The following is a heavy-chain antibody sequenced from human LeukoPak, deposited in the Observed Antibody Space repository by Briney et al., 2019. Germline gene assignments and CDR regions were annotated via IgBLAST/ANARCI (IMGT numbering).Heavy chain of an antibody. Sequence: PGGSLRLSCAASGFTFSSYAMSWVRQAPGKGLEWVSAISGSGGSTYYADSVKGRFTISRDNSKNTLYLQMNSLRAEDTAVYYCAKARSSTSYLGGGYWGQGTLVTVSS. CDR3: AKARSSTSYLGGGY. D-gene: IGHD2-2*01. V-gene: IGHV3-23*01. CDR2: ISGSGGST. J-gene: IGHJ4*02. CDR1: GFTFSSYA.